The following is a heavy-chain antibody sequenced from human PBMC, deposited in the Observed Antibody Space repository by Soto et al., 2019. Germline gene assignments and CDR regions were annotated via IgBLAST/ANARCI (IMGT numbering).Heavy chain of an antibody. J-gene: IGHJ6*02. CDR3: AREGEAAAGTQTYYYYYGMDV. V-gene: IGHV1-18*04. CDR2: ISAYNGNT. D-gene: IGHD6-13*01. CDR1: GYAFTSYG. Sequence: ASVEVCCKASGYAFTSYGISWVRQAPGQVLEWMGWISAYNGNTNYAQKLQGRVTMTTDTSTSTAYMELRSLRSDDTAVYYCAREGEAAAGTQTYYYYYGMDVWGQGTTVTSP.